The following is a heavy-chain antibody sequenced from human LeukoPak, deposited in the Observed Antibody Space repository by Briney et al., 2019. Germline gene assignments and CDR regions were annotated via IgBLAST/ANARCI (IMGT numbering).Heavy chain of an antibody. CDR3: ARGLLWDTMIVVASDY. CDR1: GYTFTGYY. D-gene: IGHD3-22*01. J-gene: IGHJ4*02. CDR2: ISPNSGGT. Sequence: ASVKVSCKASGYTFTGYYMHWVRQAPGQGLEWMGWISPNSGGTNYAQKFQGRVTMTRDTSISTAYMELSRLRSDDTAVYYCARGLLWDTMIVVASDYWGQGTLVTVSS. V-gene: IGHV1-2*02.